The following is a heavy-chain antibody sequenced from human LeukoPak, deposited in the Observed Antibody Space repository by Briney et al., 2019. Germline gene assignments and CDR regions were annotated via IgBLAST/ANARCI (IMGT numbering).Heavy chain of an antibody. CDR1: GGSIRSTNYY. D-gene: IGHD2-21*01. J-gene: IGHJ4*02. Sequence: PSETLSLTCSVSGGSIRSTNYYWGWIRQPPGKELEWIGSIYYSGNTYYNPSLKSRVTISVDTSKNQFSLKLSSVTAADTAVYYCARGRLLYYFDYWGQGTLATVSS. V-gene: IGHV4-39*01. CDR3: ARGRLLYYFDY. CDR2: IYYSGNT.